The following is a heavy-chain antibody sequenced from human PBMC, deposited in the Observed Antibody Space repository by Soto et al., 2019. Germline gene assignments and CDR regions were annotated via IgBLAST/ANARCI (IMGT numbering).Heavy chain of an antibody. D-gene: IGHD1-20*01. CDR2: VIPLYNVA. Sequence: QVQLVQSGPEVKKPGSSVKVSCEASGGTFSNFAVNWVRQAPGQGPEWVGGVIPLYNVAKYAQKFESRVTFVAHDYPSAAFRDWGSLRSADTAVYYCASSGTDGLGYNYKVPAGLDIRGQGT. CDR3: ASSGTDGLGYNYKVPAGLDI. CDR1: GGTFSNFA. V-gene: IGHV1-69*01. J-gene: IGHJ3*02.